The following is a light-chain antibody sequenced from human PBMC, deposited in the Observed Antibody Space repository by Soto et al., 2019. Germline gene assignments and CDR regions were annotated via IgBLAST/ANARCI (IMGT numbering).Light chain of an antibody. CDR3: QQYYSSWT. V-gene: IGKV3-20*01. CDR2: GAS. CDR1: QSISNTF. Sequence: EIVLTQSPGTLSLSPGEGATLSCRASQSISNTFLAWYQQRPGQAPRILIYGASRRATGIPDRFSGSGSGTDFTLTISILEPEDFALYYCQQYYSSWTFGQGTKVEMK. J-gene: IGKJ1*01.